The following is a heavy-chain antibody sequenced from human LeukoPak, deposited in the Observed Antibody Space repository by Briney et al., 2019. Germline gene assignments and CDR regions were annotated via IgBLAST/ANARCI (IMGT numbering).Heavy chain of an antibody. J-gene: IGHJ3*01. Sequence: ASVKVSCTASGYTFDENHIHWVRQAPGQGPEWMGWINPKSGATDSAQQFQGRLTITRDTSIGTASMDLSGLRLDDTGIYYCARAGDESTGHSDSLHFWGQGTMVTVSS. CDR2: INPKSGAT. D-gene: IGHD2-8*02. CDR1: GYTFDENH. V-gene: IGHV1-2*02. CDR3: ARAGDESTGHSDSLHF.